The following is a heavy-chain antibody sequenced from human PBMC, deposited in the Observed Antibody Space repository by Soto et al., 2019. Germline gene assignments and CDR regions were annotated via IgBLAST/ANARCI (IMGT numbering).Heavy chain of an antibody. D-gene: IGHD6-13*01. CDR3: AKKATPGTSYFAY. J-gene: IGHJ4*02. CDR2: ITTNGGST. CDR1: GFTFSSYA. Sequence: GRSLRLSCAASGFTFSSYAMSCVRQAPGKGLEWVSVITTNGGSTYYADSLTGRLTISRDNSKNATFLQMNSARTEDTAVNYCAKKATPGTSYFAYWGQGTLVTVSS. V-gene: IGHV3-23*01.